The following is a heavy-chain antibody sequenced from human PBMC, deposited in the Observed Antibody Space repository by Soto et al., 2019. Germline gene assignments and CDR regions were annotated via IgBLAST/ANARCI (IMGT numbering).Heavy chain of an antibody. CDR2: IYYSGST. Sequence: QVQLQESGPGLVKPSETLSLTCTVSGGSISRYYWSWIRQPPGKGLEWIGYIYYSGSTNYNPSLRSRVTISVDTSKNQFSLKLSSVTAADPAVYYCARLWGWFGDYWGQGTLVTVSS. CDR1: GGSISRYY. J-gene: IGHJ4*02. D-gene: IGHD3-10*01. CDR3: ARLWGWFGDY. V-gene: IGHV4-59*08.